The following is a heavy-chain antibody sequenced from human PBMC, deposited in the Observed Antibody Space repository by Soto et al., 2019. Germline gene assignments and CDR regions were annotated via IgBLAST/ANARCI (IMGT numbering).Heavy chain of an antibody. CDR3: ARRFHCSGGSCDMNWFDP. D-gene: IGHD2-15*01. CDR2: INHSGST. J-gene: IGHJ5*02. CDR1: GGSFSGYY. V-gene: IGHV4-34*01. Sequence: QVQLQQWGAGLLKPSETLSLTCAVYGGSFSGYYWSWIRQPPGKGLEWIGEINHSGSTNYNPSLKSRVTISVDTSKNQFSLKLSSVTAADTAVYYCARRFHCSGGSCDMNWFDPWGQGTLVTVSS.